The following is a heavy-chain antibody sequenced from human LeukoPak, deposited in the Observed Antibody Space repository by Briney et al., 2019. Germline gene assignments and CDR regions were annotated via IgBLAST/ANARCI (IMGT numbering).Heavy chain of an antibody. Sequence: GGSLRLSCAASGFTFSSYSMNWVRQAPGKGLEWVSSISSSSSYIYYADLVKGRFTISRDNAKNSLYLQMNSLRAEDTAVYYCARDSGLSPSGERSWGQGTLVTVSS. CDR3: ARDSGLSPSGERS. CDR2: ISSSSSYI. CDR1: GFTFSSYS. J-gene: IGHJ4*02. D-gene: IGHD1-26*01. V-gene: IGHV3-21*01.